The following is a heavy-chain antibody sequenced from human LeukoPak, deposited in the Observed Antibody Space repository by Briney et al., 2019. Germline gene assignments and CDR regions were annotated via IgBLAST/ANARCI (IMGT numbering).Heavy chain of an antibody. D-gene: IGHD3-3*01. Sequence: SETLSLTCTVSGGSISSSYWSWIRQPPGKGLEWIGYIYYSGSTNYNPSLKSRVTISVDTSKNQFSLKLSSVTAADTAVYYCARYDYDFWSGYSKWFDPWGQGTLVTVSS. CDR2: IYYSGST. V-gene: IGHV4-59*01. J-gene: IGHJ5*02. CDR1: GGSISSSY. CDR3: ARYDYDFWSGYSKWFDP.